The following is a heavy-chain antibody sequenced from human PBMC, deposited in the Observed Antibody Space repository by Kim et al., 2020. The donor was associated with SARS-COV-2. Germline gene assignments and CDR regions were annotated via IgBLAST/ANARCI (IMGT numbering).Heavy chain of an antibody. J-gene: IGHJ4*02. CDR2: IYHSGST. V-gene: IGHV4-4*02. CDR1: GGSISSSNW. D-gene: IGHD5-12*01. Sequence: SETLSLTCAVSGGSISSSNWWSWVRQPPGKGLEWIGEIYHSGSTNYNPSLKSRVTISVDKSKNQFSLKLSSVTAADTAVYYCARESGDIVATHYFDYWGQGTLVTVSS. CDR3: ARESGDIVATHYFDY.